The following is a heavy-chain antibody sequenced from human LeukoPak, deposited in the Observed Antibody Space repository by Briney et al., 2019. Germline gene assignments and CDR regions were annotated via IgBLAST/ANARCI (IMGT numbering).Heavy chain of an antibody. CDR2: IYHSGST. V-gene: IGHV4-4*02. J-gene: IGHJ5*02. CDR3: ARTYGDYAGWFDP. Sequence: PSETLSLTCAVSGGSISSSNWWSWVCQPPGKGLEWIGEIYHSGSTNYNPSLKSRVTISVDKSKNQFSLKLSSVTAADTAVYYCARTYGDYAGWFDPWGQGTLVTVSS. D-gene: IGHD4-17*01. CDR1: GGSISSSNW.